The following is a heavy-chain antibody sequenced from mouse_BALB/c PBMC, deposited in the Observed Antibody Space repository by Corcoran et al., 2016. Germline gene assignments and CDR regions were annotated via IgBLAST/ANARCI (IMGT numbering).Heavy chain of an antibody. CDR2: SLPGSGST. D-gene: IGHD1-1*02. V-gene: IGHV1-9*01. CDR1: GYTFSSYW. CDR3: ARGGGTYAMYY. Sequence: QVQLQQSGAELMKPGASVKISCKATGYTFSSYWREWVKQRPGHGLEWIGESLPGSGSTNYNEKCKGKATLTADTSANTAYMQLSSLTSEDSAVYDSARGGGTYAMYYCGLGISVTFS. J-gene: IGHJ4*01.